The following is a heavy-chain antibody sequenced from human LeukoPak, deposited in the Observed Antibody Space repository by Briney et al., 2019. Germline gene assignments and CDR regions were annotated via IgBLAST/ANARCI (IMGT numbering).Heavy chain of an antibody. D-gene: IGHD3-9*01. Sequence: SVKVSCKASGGTFSSYAISWVRQAPGQGLEWIGRIIPIFGTANYAQKFQGRVKITTDESTSTAYMELSSLRSEDTAVYYCARDPGYDILTGRKAPFFDYWGQGTLVTVSS. V-gene: IGHV1-69*05. CDR3: ARDPGYDILTGRKAPFFDY. CDR1: GGTFSSYA. J-gene: IGHJ4*02. CDR2: IIPIFGTA.